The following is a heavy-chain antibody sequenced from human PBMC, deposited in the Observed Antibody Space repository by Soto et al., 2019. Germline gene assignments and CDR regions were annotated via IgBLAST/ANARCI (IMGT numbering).Heavy chain of an antibody. J-gene: IGHJ6*02. CDR2: IKSTTDGGTT. V-gene: IGHV3-15*07. D-gene: IGHD3-3*01. CDR3: KTALPTVFGVLISPGDWFYGMDV. CDR1: GFTFSNAW. Sequence: EVQLVESGGGLVKPGGSLRLSCAASGFTFSNAWMNWVRQAPGKGLEWVGRIKSTTDGGTTDYAAPVKGRFTISRDDSKNTLYLQMTSLKDENKAVYYFKTALPTVFGVLISPGDWFYGMDVWGQGTTVTVSS.